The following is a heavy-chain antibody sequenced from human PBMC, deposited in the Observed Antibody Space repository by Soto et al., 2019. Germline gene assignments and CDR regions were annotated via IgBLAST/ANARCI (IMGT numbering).Heavy chain of an antibody. V-gene: IGHV3-7*01. CDR1: GFTFNSYW. J-gene: IGHJ4*02. CDR2: IKQDGSEK. CDR3: ARGRGCSTGCHNFDY. Sequence: VQLVESGVGLVQPGGSLRLSCAASGFTFNSYWMSWVRHPPGKGLEWVDNIKQDGSEKYYVDSGKGGFTISRDNAKSSLYLQMNSLRAEDTAVYYCARGRGCSTGCHNFDYWGQGTLVTVSS. D-gene: IGHD2-2*01.